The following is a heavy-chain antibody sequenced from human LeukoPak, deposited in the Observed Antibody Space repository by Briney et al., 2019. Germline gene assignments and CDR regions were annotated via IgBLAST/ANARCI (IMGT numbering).Heavy chain of an antibody. J-gene: IGHJ4*02. CDR1: GGSISSGNW. Sequence: KSSETLSLTCAVSGGSISSGNWWSWVRQPPGKGLEWIGEIYHSGSTNYNPSLKSRVTISVDTSKNQFSLKLSSVTAADTAVYYCARGYCSSTSCYELDYWGQGTLVTVSS. CDR2: IYHSGST. CDR3: ARGYCSSTSCYELDY. D-gene: IGHD2-2*01. V-gene: IGHV4-4*02.